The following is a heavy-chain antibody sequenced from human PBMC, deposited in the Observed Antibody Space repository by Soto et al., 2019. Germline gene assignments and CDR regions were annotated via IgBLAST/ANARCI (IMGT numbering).Heavy chain of an antibody. V-gene: IGHV4-61*01. CDR3: ARATVTTNYYYGMDV. J-gene: IGHJ6*02. CDR1: GGSVSSGSYY. Sequence: QVQLQESGPGLVKPSETLSLTCTVSGGSVSSGSYYWSWIRQPPGKGLEWIGYIYYSGSTNYNPSLKSRVTISVDTSKTQFSLKLSSVTAADTAVYYCARATVTTNYYYGMDVWGQGTTVTVSS. CDR2: IYYSGST. D-gene: IGHD4-17*01.